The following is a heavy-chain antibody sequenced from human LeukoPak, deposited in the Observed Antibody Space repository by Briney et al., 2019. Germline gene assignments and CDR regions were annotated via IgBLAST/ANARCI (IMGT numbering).Heavy chain of an antibody. Sequence: SETLSLTCAVNGGSFSGYYWTWIRQPPGKGLEWIGEVIHGGRANYNPSLKSRVTISVDTSKNQFSLKLSSVTAADTAVYHCARHGVYSSSSYFDYLGQGTLVTVSS. V-gene: IGHV4-34*12. CDR3: ARHGVYSSSSYFDY. CDR1: GGSFSGYY. D-gene: IGHD6-6*01. J-gene: IGHJ4*02. CDR2: VIHGGRA.